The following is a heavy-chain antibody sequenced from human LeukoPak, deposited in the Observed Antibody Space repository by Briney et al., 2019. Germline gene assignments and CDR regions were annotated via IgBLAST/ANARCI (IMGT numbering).Heavy chain of an antibody. V-gene: IGHV3-48*01. D-gene: IGHD6-19*01. CDR1: GFTFSSYT. CDR2: IGTSSTTI. J-gene: IGHJ4*02. CDR3: ARERNLEIAVAGTISDY. Sequence: GGSLRLSCAASGFTFSSYTMNWVRQPPGKGLEWVSNIGTSSTTIYYADSVKGRFTISRDNAKNTLYLQMKSLRAEDTAVYYCARERNLEIAVAGTISDYWGQGTLVTVSS.